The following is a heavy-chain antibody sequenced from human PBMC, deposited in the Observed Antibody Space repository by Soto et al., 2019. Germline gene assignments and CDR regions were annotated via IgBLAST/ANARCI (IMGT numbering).Heavy chain of an antibody. J-gene: IGHJ4*02. CDR1: GFTFSSYG. Sequence: ESGGGVVQPGRSLRLSCAASGFTFSSYGMHWVRQAPGKGLEWVAVIWYDGSNKYYADSVKGRFTISRDNSKNTLYLQMNSLRAEDMAVYYCARVSSTSCYDYWGQGTLVTVSS. CDR2: IWYDGSNK. V-gene: IGHV3-33*01. D-gene: IGHD2-2*01. CDR3: ARVSSTSCYDY.